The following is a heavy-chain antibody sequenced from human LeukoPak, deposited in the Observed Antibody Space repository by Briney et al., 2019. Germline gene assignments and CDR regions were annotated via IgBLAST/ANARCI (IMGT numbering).Heavy chain of an antibody. CDR1: GYSISIGYY. CDR2: IYHSGSP. D-gene: IGHD3-22*01. CDR3: ARSYYYHSSGYYYGDAIDI. J-gene: IGHJ3*02. V-gene: IGHV4-38-2*01. Sequence: PSETLSLTCVVSGYSISIGYYWGWIRQPPGKGLEWIGSIYHSGSPYYNPSLKSRVTISVDTSKNQFSLRLSSVTAADTAVYYCARSYYYHSSGYYYGDAIDIWGQGTMVTVSS.